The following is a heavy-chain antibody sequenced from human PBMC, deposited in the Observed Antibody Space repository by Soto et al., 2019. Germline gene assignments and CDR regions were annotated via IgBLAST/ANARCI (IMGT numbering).Heavy chain of an antibody. CDR1: GYTFTSYG. CDR3: ARIPLYDFWSGYSHYYYMDV. Sequence: ASVKVSCKASGYTFTSYGISWVRQAPGQGLEWMGWISAYNGNTNYAQKLQGRVTMTTDTSTSTAYMELRSLRPDDTAVYYCARIPLYDFWSGYSHYYYMDVWGKGTTVTVSS. V-gene: IGHV1-18*01. D-gene: IGHD3-3*01. J-gene: IGHJ6*03. CDR2: ISAYNGNT.